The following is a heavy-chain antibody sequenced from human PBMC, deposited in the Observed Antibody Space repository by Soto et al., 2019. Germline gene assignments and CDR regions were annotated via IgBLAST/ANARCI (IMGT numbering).Heavy chain of an antibody. D-gene: IGHD3-10*01. CDR3: ARHRTTMVRGRGWFDP. V-gene: IGHV1-18*01. CDR2: ISAYNGNT. J-gene: IGHJ5*02. Sequence: QVQLVQSGAEVKKPGASVKVSCKASGYTFTSYGISWVRQAPGQGLEWMGWISAYNGNTNYAQKLQGRVTMTTDTSPSSAYMELRSLRSDATAVYYCARHRTTMVRGRGWFDPWGQGTLVTVSS. CDR1: GYTFTSYG.